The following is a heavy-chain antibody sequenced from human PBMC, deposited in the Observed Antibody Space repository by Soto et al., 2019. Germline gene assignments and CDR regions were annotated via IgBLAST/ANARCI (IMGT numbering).Heavy chain of an antibody. J-gene: IGHJ6*02. Sequence: PGGSLRLSCAASGFTFSSYGMHWVRQAPGKGLEWVAVIWYDGSNKYYADSVKGRFTISRDNSKNTLYLQMNSLRAEDTAVYYCARDLDIVLMYPHYGMDVWGQGTTVTVSS. CDR3: ARDLDIVLMYPHYGMDV. CDR2: IWYDGSNK. CDR1: GFTFSSYG. V-gene: IGHV3-33*01. D-gene: IGHD2-8*01.